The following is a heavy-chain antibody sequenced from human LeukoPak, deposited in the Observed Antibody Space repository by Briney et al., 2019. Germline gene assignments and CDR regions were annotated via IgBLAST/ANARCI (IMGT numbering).Heavy chain of an antibody. V-gene: IGHV3-23*01. D-gene: IGHD3-10*01. CDR2: ISGSGGST. J-gene: IGHJ4*02. CDR1: GFTFSSFA. Sequence: GGSLRLSCAASGFTFSSFAMTWVRQAPGKGLEWVSSISGSGGSTYYADSVQGRFTISRDNSKNTLYLQMNSLRAEDTAVYYCAKYLGSGTSFDDWGQGALVTVSS. CDR3: AKYLGSGTSFDD.